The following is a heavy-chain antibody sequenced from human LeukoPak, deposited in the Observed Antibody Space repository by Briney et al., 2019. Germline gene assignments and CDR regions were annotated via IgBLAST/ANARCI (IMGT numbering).Heavy chain of an antibody. J-gene: IGHJ2*01. V-gene: IGHV3-23*01. D-gene: IGHD1-26*01. CDR2: ITGSGGST. Sequence: GGSLRLSCAASGFTFSSYDMSWVRQAPGSGLEWVSGITGSGGSTYYADSVKGRFTISRDNSKNTLYLQMNSMRAEDTAVYCCAKGNWGERLDWYFDLWGRGTLVTVS. CDR1: GFTFSSYD. CDR3: AKGNWGERLDWYFDL.